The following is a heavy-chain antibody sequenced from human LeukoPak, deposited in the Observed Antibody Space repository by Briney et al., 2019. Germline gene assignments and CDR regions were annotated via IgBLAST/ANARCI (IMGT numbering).Heavy chain of an antibody. Sequence: SETLSLTCAVSGGSFSGYYWSWIRQPPGKGLEWIGEINHSGSTNYNPSLKSRVTISVDTSKNQFSLKLSSVTAADTAVYYCARRRYCSSTSCYKGAFDIWGQGTMVTVSS. V-gene: IGHV4-34*01. J-gene: IGHJ3*02. CDR3: ARRRYCSSTSCYKGAFDI. D-gene: IGHD2-2*01. CDR1: GGSFSGYY. CDR2: INHSGST.